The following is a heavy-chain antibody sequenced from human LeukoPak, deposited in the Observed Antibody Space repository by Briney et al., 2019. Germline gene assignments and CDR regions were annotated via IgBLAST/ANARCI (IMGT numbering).Heavy chain of an antibody. Sequence: GGSLRLSCAASGFTFSNYAMHWVRQAPGKGLEWVALITYDGSVEKDAASVKGRFTISRDNSKNTPYLQMNSLTTDDTAVYYCAKALGGSWDSSLDSWGQGTLVPVSS. CDR1: GFTFSNYA. J-gene: IGHJ4*02. CDR3: AKALGGSWDSSLDS. D-gene: IGHD6-13*01. CDR2: ITYDGSVE. V-gene: IGHV3-30*18.